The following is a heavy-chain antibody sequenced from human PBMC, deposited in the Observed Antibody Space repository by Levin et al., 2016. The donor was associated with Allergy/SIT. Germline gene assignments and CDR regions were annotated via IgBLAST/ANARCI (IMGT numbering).Heavy chain of an antibody. V-gene: IGHV4-4*07. Sequence: SETLSLTCTVSGASMKTYYWNWIRQPAGNGLEWIGRIEPSGVTNYNPSLQSRVTVSIDTSKNQFSLKLNSVTAADTAVYYCAGSKTLDFEYWGQGTLVTVSS. CDR1: GASMKTYY. CDR3: AGSKTLDFEY. CDR2: IEPSGVT. D-gene: IGHD3-10*01. J-gene: IGHJ4*02.